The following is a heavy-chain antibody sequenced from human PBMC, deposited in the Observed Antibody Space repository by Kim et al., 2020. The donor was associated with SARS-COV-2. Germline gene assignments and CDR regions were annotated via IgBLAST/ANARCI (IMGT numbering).Heavy chain of an antibody. D-gene: IGHD3-16*02. CDR3: TTDRIYDYVWGSYRPWQI. J-gene: IGHJ1*01. CDR2: IKSKTDGGTT. V-gene: IGHV3-15*01. Sequence: GGSLRLSCAASGFTFSNAWMSWVRQAPGKGLEWVGRIKSKTDGGTTDDAAPVKGRFTNSRDDSKNTLYLQMNSLKTGDTDVYYCTTDRIYDYVWGSYRPWQIWGQGPLLTVPS. CDR1: GFTFSNAW.